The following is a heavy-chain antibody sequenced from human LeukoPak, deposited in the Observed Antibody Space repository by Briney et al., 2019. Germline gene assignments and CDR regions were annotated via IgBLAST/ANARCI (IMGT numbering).Heavy chain of an antibody. D-gene: IGHD3-10*01. Sequence: SETLSLTCAVYGGSFSGYYWSWIRQPPGKGLEWIGEINHSGSTNYNPSLKSRVTISVDTSKNQFSLKLSSVTAADTAVYYCARNPMGKKPSLTRGTYYFDYWGQGTLVTVSS. CDR3: ARNPMGKKPSLTRGTYYFDY. J-gene: IGHJ4*02. CDR1: GGSFSGYY. V-gene: IGHV4-34*01. CDR2: INHSGST.